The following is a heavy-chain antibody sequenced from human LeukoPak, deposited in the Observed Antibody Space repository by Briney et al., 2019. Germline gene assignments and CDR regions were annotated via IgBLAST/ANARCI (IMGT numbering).Heavy chain of an antibody. D-gene: IGHD5-18*01. V-gene: IGHV3-30*01. Sequence: GALRLSCAASGFTFSSYAMHWVRQAPGKGLEWVAVISYDGSNKFYVDSVKGRFTISRDNSKNTLFLQMNSLRAWDTAVDYCGRDWSQRGYRYGPDGEWGQGPLVTVSS. J-gene: IGHJ4*02. CDR3: GRDWSQRGYRYGPDGE. CDR1: GFTFSSYA. CDR2: ISYDGSNK.